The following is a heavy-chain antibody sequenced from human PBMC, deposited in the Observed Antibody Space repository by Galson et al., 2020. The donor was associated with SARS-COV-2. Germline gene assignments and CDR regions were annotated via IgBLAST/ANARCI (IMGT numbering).Heavy chain of an antibody. CDR3: ARGENIAAAGHPYYYYDGMDV. V-gene: IGHV3-30*04. CDR1: GFTFSSYA. J-gene: IGHJ6*02. D-gene: IGHD6-13*01. Sequence: GGSLRLSCAASGFTFSSYAMHWVRQAPGNGLEWVAVISYDGSNNYYADSVKGRFTISRDNSKNTLYLQMNSLRAEDTAVYYCARGENIAAAGHPYYYYDGMDVWGQGTTVTVSS. CDR2: ISYDGSNN.